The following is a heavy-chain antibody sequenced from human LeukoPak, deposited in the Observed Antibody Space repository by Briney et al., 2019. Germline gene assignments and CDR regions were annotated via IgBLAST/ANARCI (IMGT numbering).Heavy chain of an antibody. D-gene: IGHD6-13*01. Sequence: ASVKVSCKASGGTFSSYAISWVRQAPGQGLEWMGGIIPIFGTANYAQKFQGRFTITADESTSTAYMELSSLRSEDTAVYYCARNTGYSSSWYADYWGQGTLVTVSS. CDR3: ARNTGYSSSWYADY. CDR2: IIPIFGTA. J-gene: IGHJ4*02. V-gene: IGHV1-69*01. CDR1: GGTFSSYA.